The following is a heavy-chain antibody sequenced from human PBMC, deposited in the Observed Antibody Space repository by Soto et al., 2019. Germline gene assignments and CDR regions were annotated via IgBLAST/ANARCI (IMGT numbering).Heavy chain of an antibody. CDR3: TRDQVGVTADWFDP. Sequence: HAGSMRICCAASGLTFSSYAMHGVRQATGKGLEWVAVISYDGSNKYYADSVKGRFTISRDDSKSIAYLQMNSLKTEDTAVYYCTRDQVGVTADWFDPWGQATLVTVSS. CDR1: GLTFSSYA. J-gene: IGHJ5*02. D-gene: IGHD1-26*01. CDR2: ISYDGSNK. V-gene: IGHV3-30-3*01.